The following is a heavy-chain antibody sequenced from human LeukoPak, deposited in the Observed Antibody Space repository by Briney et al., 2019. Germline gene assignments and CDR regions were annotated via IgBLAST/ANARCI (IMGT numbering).Heavy chain of an antibody. CDR1: GFTFSSYE. CDR2: ISSSGSTI. V-gene: IGHV3-48*03. Sequence: PGGSLRLSCAASGFTFSSYEMNWVRQAPGKGLEWVSYISSSGSTIYYADSVKGRFTISRDNAKNSLYLQMNSLRAEDTAVYYWGRDWFGELSPDYYGMDVWGKGTTVTVSP. CDR3: GRDWFGELSPDYYGMDV. J-gene: IGHJ6*04. D-gene: IGHD3-10*01.